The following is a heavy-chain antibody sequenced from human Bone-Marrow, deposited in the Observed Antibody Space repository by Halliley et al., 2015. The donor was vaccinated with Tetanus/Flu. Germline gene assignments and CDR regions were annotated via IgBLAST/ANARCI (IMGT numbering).Heavy chain of an antibody. CDR1: GGSISPYY. D-gene: IGHD3-10*01. CDR3: ARSGSGNYEGWLDP. Sequence: TPSLTCTVSGGSISPYYWSWIRQPPGKGLEWIGYIFYSGNTNYNPSLKSRVTISVDTSKNQFSLRLSSVTPADTAVYYCARSGSGNYEGWLDPWGQGTLVTVSS. CDR2: IFYSGNT. V-gene: IGHV4-59*01. J-gene: IGHJ5*02.